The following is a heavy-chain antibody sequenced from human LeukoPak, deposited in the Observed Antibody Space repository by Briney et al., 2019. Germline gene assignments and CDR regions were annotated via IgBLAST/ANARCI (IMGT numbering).Heavy chain of an antibody. V-gene: IGHV4-39*01. CDR3: ARQDIVVVVAENWYFDL. D-gene: IGHD2-15*01. CDR1: GGSISSSSYY. CDR2: IYYSGST. J-gene: IGHJ2*01. Sequence: SETLSLTCTVSGGSISSSSYYWGWIRQPPGKGLEGIGSIYYSGSTYYNPSLKSRVTISVDTSKNQSSLKLSSVTAADTAVYYCARQDIVVVVAENWYFDLWGRGTLVTVSS.